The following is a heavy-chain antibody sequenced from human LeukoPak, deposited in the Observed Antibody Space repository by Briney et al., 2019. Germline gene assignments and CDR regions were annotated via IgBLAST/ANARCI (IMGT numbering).Heavy chain of an antibody. CDR1: GYTFTDYY. D-gene: IGHD2-2*01. V-gene: IGHV1-2*02. CDR3: ARAGGDCSSTSCLHYFDY. CDR2: INPNSGGT. J-gene: IGHJ4*02. Sequence: RASVKVSCKASGYTFTDYYMHWVRQAPGQGLEWMGWINPNSGGTNYAQKFQGRVTMTRDTSISTAYMELSRLRSDDTAVYYCARAGGDCSSTSCLHYFDYWGQGTLVTVSS.